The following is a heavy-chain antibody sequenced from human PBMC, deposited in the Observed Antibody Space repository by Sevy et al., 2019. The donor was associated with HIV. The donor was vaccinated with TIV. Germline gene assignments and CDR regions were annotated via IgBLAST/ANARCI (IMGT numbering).Heavy chain of an antibody. CDR1: GYTFTGYY. J-gene: IGHJ3*02. CDR3: ARDRGPYSSGLDAFDI. Sequence: ASMKVSCKASGYTFTGYYMHWVRQAPGQGLEWMGWINPNSGGTNYAQKFQGWVTMTRDTSISTAYMELSRLRSDDTAVYYCARDRGPYSSGLDAFDIWGQGTMVTVSS. CDR2: INPNSGGT. V-gene: IGHV1-2*04. D-gene: IGHD6-19*01.